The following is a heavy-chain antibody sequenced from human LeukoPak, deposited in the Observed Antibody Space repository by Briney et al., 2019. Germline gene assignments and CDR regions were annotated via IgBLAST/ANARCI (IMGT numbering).Heavy chain of an antibody. V-gene: IGHV1-18*04. CDR2: ISAYNGNT. CDR3: ARVKVATILENWFDP. Sequence: ASVKVSCKASGYTFTSYGISWVRQAPGRGLEWMGWISAYNGNTNYAQKLQGRVTMTTDTSTSTAYMELRSLRSDDTAVYYCARVKVATILENWFDPWGQGTLVTVSS. J-gene: IGHJ5*02. CDR1: GYTFTSYG. D-gene: IGHD5-12*01.